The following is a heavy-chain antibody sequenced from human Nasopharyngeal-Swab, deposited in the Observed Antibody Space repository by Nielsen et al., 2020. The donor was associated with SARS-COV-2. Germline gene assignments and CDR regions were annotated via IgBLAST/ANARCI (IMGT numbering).Heavy chain of an antibody. Sequence: ASVKVSCKASGYTFTSYGISWVRQAPGQGLEWMGWISAYNGNTNYAQKLQGRVTMTTDTSTSTAYMELRSLRSDDTAVYYCARVQEYCDFWSGHLYYYMDVWGKGTTVTVSS. CDR3: ARVQEYCDFWSGHLYYYMDV. CDR1: GYTFTSYG. V-gene: IGHV1-18*04. CDR2: ISAYNGNT. D-gene: IGHD3-3*01. J-gene: IGHJ6*03.